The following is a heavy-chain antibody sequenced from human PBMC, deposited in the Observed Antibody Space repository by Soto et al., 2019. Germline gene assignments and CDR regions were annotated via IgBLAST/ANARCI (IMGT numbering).Heavy chain of an antibody. CDR1: GFTFSDYA. Sequence: VQLVESGGGVVQPGRSLRLSCAASGFTFSDYAMHWVRQDPGKGLEWVAVVSHDGRNTHYADSVKGRFTISRDSSKNTVSLEMTSLIAEDTAVYYCAKGGRQWLVTSDFNFWGQGALVTVAS. CDR3: AKGGRQWLVTSDFNF. V-gene: IGHV3-30*18. CDR2: VSHDGRNT. J-gene: IGHJ4*02. D-gene: IGHD6-19*01.